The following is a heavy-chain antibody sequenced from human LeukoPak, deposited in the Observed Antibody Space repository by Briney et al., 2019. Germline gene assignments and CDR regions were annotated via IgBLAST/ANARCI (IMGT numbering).Heavy chain of an antibody. CDR2: IWYDGSNK. CDR1: GFNFSSYG. Sequence: PGRSLRLSCAASGFNFSSYGMHWVRQAPGKGLEWVAVIWYDGSNKYYADSVKGRFTISRDNSKNTLYLQMNSLRAEDTAVYYCARDSGGGSFDPWGQGTLVTVSS. D-gene: IGHD2-15*01. J-gene: IGHJ5*02. V-gene: IGHV3-33*01. CDR3: ARDSGGGSFDP.